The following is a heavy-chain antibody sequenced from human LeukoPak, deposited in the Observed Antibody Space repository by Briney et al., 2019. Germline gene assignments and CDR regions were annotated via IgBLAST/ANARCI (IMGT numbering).Heavy chain of an antibody. D-gene: IGHD4/OR15-4a*01. Sequence: GGSLRLSCTVSGFTVSTNSMSWVRQAPEKGLEWVSFIYSDNTHYSYSVKGRFTISRDNSKNTLYLQMNSLRAEDTAVYYCARRAGAYSHPYDYWGQGTLVTVSS. CDR1: GFTVSTNS. J-gene: IGHJ4*02. CDR3: ARRAGAYSHPYDY. V-gene: IGHV3-53*01. CDR2: IYSDNT.